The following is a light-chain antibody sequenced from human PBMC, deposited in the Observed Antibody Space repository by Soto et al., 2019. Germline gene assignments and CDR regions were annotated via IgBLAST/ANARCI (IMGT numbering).Light chain of an antibody. Sequence: EIVLTQSPATLSLSPGERATLSCRASQSFSSYLAWYQQKPGQAPRLLIYDASTRATGVPARFSGSGSGTDFALIISSLEPEDFAVYFCQQGSTWPLTFGGGTSVEIK. V-gene: IGKV3-11*01. CDR2: DAS. J-gene: IGKJ4*01. CDR1: QSFSSY. CDR3: QQGSTWPLT.